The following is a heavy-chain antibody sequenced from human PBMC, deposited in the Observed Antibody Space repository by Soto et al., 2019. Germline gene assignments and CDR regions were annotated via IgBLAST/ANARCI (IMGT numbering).Heavy chain of an antibody. CDR1: GGSINSGGYY. D-gene: IGHD6-13*01. Sequence: QVQLRDSGPGLVKPSQTLSLTCTVSGGSINSGGYYWNWIRQHPGKGLEWIGYMSYSGSTYYNPFLRSRVIISADTSENHFSLKLSSGTAADTAVYVCARGYRQSGYSSSWVFDSLCQGTLVNVSS. CDR2: MSYSGST. V-gene: IGHV4-31*03. J-gene: IGHJ4*02. CDR3: ARGYRQSGYSSSWVFDS.